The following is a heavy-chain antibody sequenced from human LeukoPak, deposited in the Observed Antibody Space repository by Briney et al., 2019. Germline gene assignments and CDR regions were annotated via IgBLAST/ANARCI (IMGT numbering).Heavy chain of an antibody. CDR1: GGSISSYY. Sequence: KLSEILPLTCSVSGGSISSYYWSWIRQPAGKGLEWIGRIYNSGSTNYNPSLKSRVTMSVDTSKNQFSLKLSSVTAADTAVYYCARLPRKIAAAGTWGDAFDIWAQGTMVTVSS. V-gene: IGHV4-4*07. D-gene: IGHD6-13*01. CDR2: IYNSGST. J-gene: IGHJ3*02. CDR3: ARLPRKIAAAGTWGDAFDI.